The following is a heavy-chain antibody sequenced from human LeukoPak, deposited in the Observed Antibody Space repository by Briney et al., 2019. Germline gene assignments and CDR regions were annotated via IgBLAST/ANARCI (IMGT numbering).Heavy chain of an antibody. V-gene: IGHV3-30*02. J-gene: IGHJ4*02. CDR3: AKTARYYDSSGYYDY. Sequence: GGSLRLSCAASGFTFSSYGMSWVRQAPGKGLEWVAFIRYDGSNKYYADSVKGRFTISRDNSKNTLYLQMNSLRAEDTAVYYCAKTARYYDSSGYYDYWGQGTLVTVSS. D-gene: IGHD3-22*01. CDR1: GFTFSSYG. CDR2: IRYDGSNK.